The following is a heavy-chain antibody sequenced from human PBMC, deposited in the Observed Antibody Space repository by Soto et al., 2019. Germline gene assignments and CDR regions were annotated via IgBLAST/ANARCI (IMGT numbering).Heavy chain of an antibody. Sequence: PSETLSLTCTGSGDSLSIGGHYLSWIRQHPGKGLEWIGHIYDSVNTYYSPSLRSRVTISADMSKNQFSLNLRSVTAADTAVYYCARVDHRGYCAILTDYWGQGTLVTVSS. J-gene: IGHJ4*02. D-gene: IGHD3-9*01. CDR2: IYDSVNT. CDR1: GDSLSIGGHY. CDR3: ARVDHRGYCAILTDY. V-gene: IGHV4-31*03.